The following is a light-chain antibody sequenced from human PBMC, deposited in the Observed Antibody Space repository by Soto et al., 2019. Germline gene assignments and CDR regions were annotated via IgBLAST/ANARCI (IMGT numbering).Light chain of an antibody. CDR2: ESS. Sequence: GASQSISTLLNWYQCKPGKPPKLLIYESSNLRGGVSSRFSGSGSGTEFALTLRSRHSYDSAPYYCQHPRTDPIRFGGGT. J-gene: IGKJ4*01. V-gene: IGKV1-39*01. CDR3: QHPRTDPIR. CDR1: QSISTL.